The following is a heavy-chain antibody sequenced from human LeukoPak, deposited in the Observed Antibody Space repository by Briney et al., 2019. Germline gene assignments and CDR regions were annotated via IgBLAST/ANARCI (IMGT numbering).Heavy chain of an antibody. CDR3: ARGSGGYSSSWYSDY. V-gene: IGHV4-34*01. J-gene: IGHJ4*02. D-gene: IGHD6-13*01. CDR2: INHSGST. Sequence: SETLSLTCAVYGGSFSGYYWSWIRQPRGKGLEWIGEINHSGSTNYNPSLKSRVTISVDTSKNQFSLKLSSVTAADTAVYYCARGSGGYSSSWYSDYWGQGTLVTVSS. CDR1: GGSFSGYY.